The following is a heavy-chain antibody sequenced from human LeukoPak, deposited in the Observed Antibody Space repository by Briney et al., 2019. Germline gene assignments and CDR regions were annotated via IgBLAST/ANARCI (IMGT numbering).Heavy chain of an antibody. J-gene: IGHJ4*02. CDR1: GGSISSGGYY. Sequence: SETLSLTCTVSGGSISSGGYYWSWIRQHPGKGLEWIGYIYYSGSTYYNPSLKSRVTISVDTSKNQFSLKLSSVTAADTAVYYCARVPYYDSSGYYPFDYWGQGTLVTVSS. CDR3: ARVPYYDSSGYYPFDY. CDR2: IYYSGST. V-gene: IGHV4-31*03. D-gene: IGHD3-22*01.